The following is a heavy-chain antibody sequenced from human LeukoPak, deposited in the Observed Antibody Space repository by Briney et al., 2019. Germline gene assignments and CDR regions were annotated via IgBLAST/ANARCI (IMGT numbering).Heavy chain of an antibody. CDR2: ISSSSSYI. CDR1: GFTFSTYS. J-gene: IGHJ4*02. V-gene: IGHV3-21*01. Sequence: GGSLRLSCAASGFTFSTYSMNWVRQAPGKGLEWVSSISSSSSYIYYANSVKGRFTISRDNAKNSLYLQMNSLRAEDTAVYYCARFALKTPPTDWGQGTLVTVSS. CDR3: ARFALKTPPTD.